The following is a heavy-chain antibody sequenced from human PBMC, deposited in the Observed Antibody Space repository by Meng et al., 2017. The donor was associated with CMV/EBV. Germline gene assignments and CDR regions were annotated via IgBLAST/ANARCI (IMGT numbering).Heavy chain of an antibody. Sequence: QVQLVQWGAGLLKPSETLSLTCTVSGGSISSSSYYWGWIHQPPGKGLEWIGSIYYSGSTYYNPSLKSRVTISVDTSKNQFSLKLSSVTSADTAVYYCARDLSLVATITPNWFDPWGQGTLVTVSS. J-gene: IGHJ5*02. CDR3: ARDLSLVATITPNWFDP. CDR2: IYYSGST. D-gene: IGHD5-12*01. CDR1: GGSISSSSYY. V-gene: IGHV4-39*07.